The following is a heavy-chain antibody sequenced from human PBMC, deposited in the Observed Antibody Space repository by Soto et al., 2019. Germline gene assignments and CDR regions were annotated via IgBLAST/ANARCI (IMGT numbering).Heavy chain of an antibody. CDR2: IMPIFRTA. Sequence: QVQVEQSGAEVKKPGSSVKVSCKASGGTFSTATISWVRQAPGQGLEWMGGIMPIFRTADYAQKFQGRVTITADEYTSTAYLELRSLRSEDTAVYYCARDKDRPQLGGNYYYIMDVWGQGTTVTVSS. V-gene: IGHV1-69*12. CDR1: GGTFSTAT. D-gene: IGHD3-3*02. CDR3: ARDKDRPQLGGNYYYIMDV. J-gene: IGHJ6*02.